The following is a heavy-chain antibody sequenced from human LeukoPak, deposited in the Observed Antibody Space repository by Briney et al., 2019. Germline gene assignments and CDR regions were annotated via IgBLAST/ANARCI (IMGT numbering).Heavy chain of an antibody. J-gene: IGHJ6*03. Sequence: GGSLRLACAASGFTFSSYAMSWVRQAPGKGLEWVSAISGSGGSTYYADSMKGRFTISRDNSKNTLYLQMNSLRAEDTAVYYCARSQLGLWFGELSVSYYYYYMDVWGKGTTVTVSS. CDR2: ISGSGGST. CDR1: GFTFSSYA. D-gene: IGHD3-10*01. CDR3: ARSQLGLWFGELSVSYYYYYMDV. V-gene: IGHV3-23*01.